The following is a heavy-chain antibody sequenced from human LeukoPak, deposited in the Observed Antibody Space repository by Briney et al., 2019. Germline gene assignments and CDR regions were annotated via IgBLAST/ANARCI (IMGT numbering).Heavy chain of an antibody. CDR2: ISGTGGST. J-gene: IGHJ3*02. Sequence: PGGSLRLSCAASGFTFSSYAMSWVRQAPGKGLEWVSGISGTGGSTYYADSVKGRFTISRDNAKNSLYLQMNSLRAEDTAVYYCARLLLGIRAFDIWGQGTMVTVSS. V-gene: IGHV3-23*01. CDR1: GFTFSSYA. D-gene: IGHD7-27*01. CDR3: ARLLLGIRAFDI.